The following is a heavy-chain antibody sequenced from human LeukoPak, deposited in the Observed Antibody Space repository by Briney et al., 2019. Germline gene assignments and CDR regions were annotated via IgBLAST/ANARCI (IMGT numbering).Heavy chain of an antibody. CDR1: GFIFSNYD. Sequence: GGSLRLSCAASGFIFSNYDMHWVRQAPGKGLEWVAVISYDGSNKYYADSVKGRFTISRDNSKNMLYLQMNSLRAEDTAVYYCAKGPIVVVTSYYFDYWGQGTLVTVSS. CDR2: ISYDGSNK. V-gene: IGHV3-30*18. D-gene: IGHD3-22*01. CDR3: AKGPIVVVTSYYFDY. J-gene: IGHJ4*02.